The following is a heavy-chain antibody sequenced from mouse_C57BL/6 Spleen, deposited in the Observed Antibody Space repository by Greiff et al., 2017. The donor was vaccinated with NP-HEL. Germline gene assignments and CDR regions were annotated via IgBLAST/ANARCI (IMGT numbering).Heavy chain of an antibody. J-gene: IGHJ1*03. CDR1: GFTFSDYY. CDR2: ISNGGGST. V-gene: IGHV5-12*01. Sequence: EVMLVESGGGLVQPGGSLKLSCAASGFTFSDYYMYWVRQTPEKRLEWVAYISNGGGSTYYPDTVKGRFTISRDNAKNTLYLQMSRLKSEDTAMYYCARQYYAGYFDVWGTGTTVTVSS. CDR3: ARQYYAGYFDV. D-gene: IGHD1-1*02.